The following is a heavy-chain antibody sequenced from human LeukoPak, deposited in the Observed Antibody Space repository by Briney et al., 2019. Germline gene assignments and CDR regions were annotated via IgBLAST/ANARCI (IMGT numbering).Heavy chain of an antibody. V-gene: IGHV3-23*01. CDR2: ISGSGGST. J-gene: IGHJ4*02. Sequence: PGGSLRLSCAASGFTFSDYYMSWIRQAPGKGLEWVSAISGSGGSTYYADSVKGRFTISRDNSKNTLDLEMNSLRAEDTAVYYCAKDVGGYYFTYWSGCFDHWGQGTLVTVSS. CDR3: AKDVGGYYFTYWSGCFDH. CDR1: GFTFSDYY. D-gene: IGHD3-10*01.